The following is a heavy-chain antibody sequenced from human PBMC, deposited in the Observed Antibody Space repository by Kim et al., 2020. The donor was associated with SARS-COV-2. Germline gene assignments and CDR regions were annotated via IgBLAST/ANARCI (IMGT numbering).Heavy chain of an antibody. D-gene: IGHD3-10*01. CDR3: ASYLYGSGSFNY. J-gene: IGHJ4*02. Sequence: YTPSLESRVTISVDTSKNQFSLKLSSVTAADTAVYYCASYLYGSGSFNYWGQGTLVTVSS. V-gene: IGHV4-59*01.